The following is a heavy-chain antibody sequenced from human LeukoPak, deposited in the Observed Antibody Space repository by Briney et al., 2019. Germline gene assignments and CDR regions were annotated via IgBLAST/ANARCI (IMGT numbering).Heavy chain of an antibody. Sequence: SETLSLTCTVSGGSISSYYWSWIRQPAGQGLEWIGRFYISGSTNYNPSLKSRVTMSVDTSKNQFSLRLNSVTAADTAVYYCARDFLLQSEGLFDYWGQGTLVTVSS. D-gene: IGHD4-11*01. CDR1: GGSISSYY. CDR3: ARDFLLQSEGLFDY. J-gene: IGHJ4*02. V-gene: IGHV4-4*07. CDR2: FYISGST.